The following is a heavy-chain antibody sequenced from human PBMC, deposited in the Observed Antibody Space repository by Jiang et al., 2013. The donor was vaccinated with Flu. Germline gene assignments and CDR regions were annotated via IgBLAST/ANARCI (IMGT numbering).Heavy chain of an antibody. CDR3: ATPITMVRGVIAGLDAFDI. D-gene: IGHD3-10*01. V-gene: IGHV1-24*01. Sequence: EWMGGFVSEDGETIYAQKFQGRVTMTEDTSTDTAYMELSSLRSEDTAVYYCATPITMVRGVIAGLDAFDIWGQGTMVTVSS. J-gene: IGHJ3*02. CDR2: FVSEDGET.